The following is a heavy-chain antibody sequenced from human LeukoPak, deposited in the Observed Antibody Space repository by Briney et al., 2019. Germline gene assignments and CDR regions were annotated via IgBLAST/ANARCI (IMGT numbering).Heavy chain of an antibody. J-gene: IGHJ4*02. CDR3: ARRLSDSSGPIGY. Sequence: SGTLSLTCAVSGGSISSSYWWSWIRQPPGKGLEWIGEIYHSGSTNYNLSLKSRVTISVDKSKNQFSLKLNSVTAADTAVYYCARRLSDSSGPIGYWGQGTLVTVSS. V-gene: IGHV4-4*02. CDR2: IYHSGST. D-gene: IGHD3-22*01. CDR1: GGSISSSYW.